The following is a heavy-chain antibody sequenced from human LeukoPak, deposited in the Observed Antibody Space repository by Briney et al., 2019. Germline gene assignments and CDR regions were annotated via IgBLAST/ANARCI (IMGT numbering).Heavy chain of an antibody. V-gene: IGHV3-74*01. CDR1: GFTFSSYW. D-gene: IGHD3-10*01. CDR2: INSDGSST. J-gene: IGHJ4*02. CDR3: ARLVYASGSYAPVSPYDY. Sequence: GGSLRLSCAASGFTFSSYWMHWVRQAPGKGLVWVSRINSDGSSTSYADSVKGRFTISRDNAKNTLYLQMNSLRAEDTAVYYCARLVYASGSYAPVSPYDYWGQGTLVTVSS.